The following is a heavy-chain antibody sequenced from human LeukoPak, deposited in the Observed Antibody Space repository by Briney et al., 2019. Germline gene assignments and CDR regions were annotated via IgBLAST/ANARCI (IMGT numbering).Heavy chain of an antibody. V-gene: IGHV3-21*01. CDR2: ISSSSSYI. Sequence: GGSLRLSCAASGFTFSSYSMNWVRQAPGKGLEWVSSISSSSSYIYYADSVKGRFTISRDNAKNSLYLQMNSLRAEDTAVYYCARHGSGWYRESQKGFDPWGQGTLVTVSS. CDR1: GFTFSSYS. J-gene: IGHJ5*02. CDR3: ARHGSGWYRESQKGFDP. D-gene: IGHD6-19*01.